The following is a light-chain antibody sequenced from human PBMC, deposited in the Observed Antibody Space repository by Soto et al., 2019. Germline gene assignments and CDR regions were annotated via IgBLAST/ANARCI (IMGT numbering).Light chain of an antibody. J-gene: IGLJ1*01. CDR2: DVR. CDR1: SSDIGGYHH. V-gene: IGLV2-8*01. Sequence: QSALTQPPSASGSPGQSVTISCIGTSSDIGGYHHVSWYQQYPVKAPRVMIYDVRERPSGVPDRFSGSKSGNTASLTVSGLQAEDEADYYCFSYSDTYTYLFGTGTKLTVL. CDR3: FSYSDTYTYL.